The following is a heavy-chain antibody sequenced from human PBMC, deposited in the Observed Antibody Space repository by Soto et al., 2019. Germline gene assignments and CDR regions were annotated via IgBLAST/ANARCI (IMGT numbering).Heavy chain of an antibody. CDR1: GYTFTSYG. J-gene: IGHJ4*02. CDR2: ISAYNGNT. CDR3: AGDSERGFDY. Sequence: QVQLVQSGAEVKKPGASVKVSCKASGYTFTSYGISWVRQAPGQGLEWMGWISAYNGNTNYAQKPQGRVTMTTDTTTSTASRDLRSLRPDDTGLYSCAGDSERGFDYWGQGTLVTVSS. V-gene: IGHV1-18*01.